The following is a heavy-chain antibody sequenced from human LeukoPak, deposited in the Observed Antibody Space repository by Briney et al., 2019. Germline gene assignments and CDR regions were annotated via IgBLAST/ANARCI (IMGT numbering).Heavy chain of an antibody. J-gene: IGHJ4*02. CDR1: GFTFSSYS. D-gene: IGHD6-19*01. CDR2: ISSSSSYI. Sequence: KPGGSLRLSCAASGFTFSSYSMNWVRQAPRKGLEWVSSISSSSSYIYYADSVKGRFTISRDNAKNSLYLQMNSLRAEDTAVYYCAKFPQESPTVYSSGWYFDYWGQGTLVTVSS. V-gene: IGHV3-21*01. CDR3: AKFPQESPTVYSSGWYFDY.